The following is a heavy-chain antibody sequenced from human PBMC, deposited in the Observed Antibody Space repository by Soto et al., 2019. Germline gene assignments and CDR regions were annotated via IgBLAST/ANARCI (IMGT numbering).Heavy chain of an antibody. V-gene: IGHV1-46*01. CDR1: GHTLINYY. CDR2: IDPSGNGT. J-gene: IGHJ4*02. D-gene: IGHD3-22*01. CDR3: AINYYDSSAYLY. Sequence: RASVKVSCKASGHTLINYYMHWVRQAPGQGLDWLGKIDPSGNGTSYAERLQGRITLTSDTSTNTVYVELSSLRSEDTAIYYCAINYYDSSAYLYWGQGTLVTVSS.